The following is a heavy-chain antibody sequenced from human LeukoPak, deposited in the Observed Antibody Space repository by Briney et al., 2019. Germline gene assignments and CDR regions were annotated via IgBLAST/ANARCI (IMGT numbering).Heavy chain of an antibody. Sequence: GRSLRLSCVASGFTFSSYVMHWVRQAPGKGLEWVAVITYGVISTKHYADSVKGRFTISRDNSKNTLYLQMNSLRAEDTAVYYCACQGRSSWNYFEYWGQGTLVTVSS. J-gene: IGHJ4*02. CDR2: ITYGVISTK. V-gene: IGHV3-30*03. CDR3: ACQGRSSWNYFEY. CDR1: GFTFSSYV. D-gene: IGHD6-13*01.